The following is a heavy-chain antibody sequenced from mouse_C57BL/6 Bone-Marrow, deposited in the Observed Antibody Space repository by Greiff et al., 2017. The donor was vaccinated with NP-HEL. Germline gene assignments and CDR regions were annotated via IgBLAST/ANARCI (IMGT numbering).Heavy chain of an antibody. Sequence: VQLQQSGAELARPGASVKMSCKASGYTFTSYTMHWVKLRPGQGLEWIGYINPSSGYTKYNQKFKDKATLTADKSSSTAYMQLSSLTSEDSAVYYCARAGTSRDFDYWGQGTTLTVSS. CDR1: GYTFTSYT. J-gene: IGHJ2*01. D-gene: IGHD4-1*01. CDR2: INPSSGYT. CDR3: ARAGTSRDFDY. V-gene: IGHV1-4*01.